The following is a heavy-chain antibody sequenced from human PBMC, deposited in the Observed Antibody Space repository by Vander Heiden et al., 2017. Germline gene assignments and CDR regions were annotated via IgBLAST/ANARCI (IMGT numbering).Heavy chain of an antibody. J-gene: IGHJ3*01. V-gene: IGHV3-64D*06. CDR1: RFTFSAYT. D-gene: IGHD3-3*01. CDR3: AGSSYQDAFDV. CDR2: INTNGDRT. Sequence: VQLVESGGGLVQPGGSLRLSCLGSRFTFSAYTVHWVRQAPGKGLEYISSINTNGDRTYTADSVKGRFTISRDNSKNTLYLLMSSLRAEDTAIYYCAGSSYQDAFDVWGQGTVVTVSS.